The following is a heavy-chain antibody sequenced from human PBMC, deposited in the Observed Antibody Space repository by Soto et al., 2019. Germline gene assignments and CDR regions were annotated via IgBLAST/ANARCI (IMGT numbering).Heavy chain of an antibody. J-gene: IGHJ6*02. CDR1: GFPVSSNY. CDR3: VRGGVVGTAVDYYYYYGMDV. D-gene: IGHD2-21*02. CDR2: IYSGGSI. Sequence: GGSLRLSCAASGFPVSSNYMSWVRQAPGKGLEWVSVIYSGGSIYYADPVKGRFTISRDNSKNTLYLQMNSLRAEDTAVYYCVRGGVVGTAVDYYYYYGMDVWGQGTTVTVSS. V-gene: IGHV3-53*01.